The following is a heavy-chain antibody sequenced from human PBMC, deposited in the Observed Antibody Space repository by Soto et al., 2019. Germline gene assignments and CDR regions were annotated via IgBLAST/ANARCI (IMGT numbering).Heavy chain of an antibody. CDR3: ARDPPSGTTLDWFDS. J-gene: IGHJ5*01. CDR2: ISSSGSFV. Sequence: GGSLRLSCAASGFTFSSDSMGWVRQAPGKGLEWVASISSSGSFVNYADSVKGRFTISRDNAKNSLYLKMRSLKDEDTAVYYCARDPPSGTTLDWFDSWGQGTLVTVS. CDR1: GFTFSSDS. D-gene: IGHD1-7*01. V-gene: IGHV3-21*01.